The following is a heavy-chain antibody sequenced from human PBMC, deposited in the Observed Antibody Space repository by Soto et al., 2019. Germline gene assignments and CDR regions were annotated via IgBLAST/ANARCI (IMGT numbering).Heavy chain of an antibody. CDR1: GGSISSSSYY. Sequence: PSETLSLTCTVSGGSISSSSYYWGWIRQPPGKGLEWIGSIYYSGSTYYNPSLKSRVTISVDTSKNQFSLKLSSVTAADTAVYYCARRIFGVVIIRYYFDYWGQGTLVTVSS. J-gene: IGHJ4*02. CDR3: ARRIFGVVIIRYYFDY. CDR2: IYYSGST. D-gene: IGHD3-3*01. V-gene: IGHV4-39*01.